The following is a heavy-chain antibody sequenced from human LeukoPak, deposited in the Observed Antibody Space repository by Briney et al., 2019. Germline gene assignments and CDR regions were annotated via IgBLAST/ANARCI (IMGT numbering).Heavy chain of an antibody. J-gene: IGHJ4*02. CDR1: GYTFTGYY. Sequence: ASVKVSCKASGYTFTGYYMHWVRQAPGQGLEWMGWINPNSGGTNYAQKFQGRVTMTRDTSISTAYMELSRLRSDDTAVYYCARDFGKQPTFDYWGQGTLVTVSS. CDR3: ARDFGKQPTFDY. V-gene: IGHV1-2*02. D-gene: IGHD3-3*01. CDR2: INPNSGGT.